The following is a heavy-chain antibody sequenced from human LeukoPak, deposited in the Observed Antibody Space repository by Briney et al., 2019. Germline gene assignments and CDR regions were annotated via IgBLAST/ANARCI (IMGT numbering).Heavy chain of an antibody. V-gene: IGHV1-8*01. Sequence: GASVKVSCKASGYTFTSYDINWVQQATGQGLEWMGWMNPNSGNTGYAQKFQGRVTMTRNTSISTAYMELSSLRSEDTAVYYCARADYGEAIGDYYYYMDVWGKGTTVTVSS. CDR1: GYTFTSYD. CDR3: ARADYGEAIGDYYYYMDV. J-gene: IGHJ6*03. CDR2: MNPNSGNT. D-gene: IGHD4-17*01.